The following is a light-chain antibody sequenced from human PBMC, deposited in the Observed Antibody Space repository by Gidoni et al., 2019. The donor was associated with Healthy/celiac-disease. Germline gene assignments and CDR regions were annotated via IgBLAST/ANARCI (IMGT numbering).Light chain of an antibody. Sequence: DMVMTQSPLSLPFTPGEPASISCSSSHSLLHSNGYNYLDWYLQKPGQSPQLLIYLGSNRASGVPDRFSGSGSGTDFKLTISRVDAEDVGVYYCMQALQTPLTFGGGTKVEIK. CDR3: MQALQTPLT. CDR2: LGS. J-gene: IGKJ4*01. V-gene: IGKV2-28*01. CDR1: HSLLHSNGYNY.